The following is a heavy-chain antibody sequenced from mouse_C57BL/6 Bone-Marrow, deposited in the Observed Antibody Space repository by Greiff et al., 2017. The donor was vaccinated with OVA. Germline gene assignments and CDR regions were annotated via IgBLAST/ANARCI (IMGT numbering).Heavy chain of an antibody. CDR2: ISGGGGNT. D-gene: IGHD1-1*01. J-gene: IGHJ1*03. CDR3: ARRTTVVATDWYFDV. V-gene: IGHV5-9*01. Sequence: EVMLVESGGGLVKPGGSLKLSCAASGFTFSSYTMSWVRQTPEKRLEWVATISGGGGNTYYPDSVKGRFTISRDNAKNTLYLQMSSLRSEDTALYYCARRTTVVATDWYFDVWGTGTTVTVSS. CDR1: GFTFSSYT.